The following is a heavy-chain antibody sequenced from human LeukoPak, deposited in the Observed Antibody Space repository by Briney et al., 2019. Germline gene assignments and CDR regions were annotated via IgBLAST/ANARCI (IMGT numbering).Heavy chain of an antibody. V-gene: IGHV4-4*07. D-gene: IGHD3-3*01. Sequence: SETLSLICTVAGGSISSYYWSWMRQPAGEGLEWIGRIYTSGSTNYNPSLKSRVTMSVDTSKNQFYLKLSSVTAADTAVYYCAMVLMDRTRRRNYYYGMDVWGQGTTVTVSS. CDR3: AMVLMDRTRRRNYYYGMDV. CDR2: IYTSGST. J-gene: IGHJ6*02. CDR1: GGSISSYY.